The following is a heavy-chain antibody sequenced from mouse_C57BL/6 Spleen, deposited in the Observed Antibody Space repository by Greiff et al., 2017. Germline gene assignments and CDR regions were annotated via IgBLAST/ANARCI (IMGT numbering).Heavy chain of an antibody. CDR2: IYPGAGDT. CDR3: ANFITTVVGAMDY. Sequence: QVHVKQSGAELVKPGASVKISCKASGYAFSSYWMNWVKQRPGKGLEWIGQIYPGAGDTNYNGKFKGKATLTADKSSSTAYMQLSSLTSEDSAVYFCANFITTVVGAMDYWGQGTSVTVSS. CDR1: GYAFSSYW. D-gene: IGHD1-1*01. J-gene: IGHJ4*01. V-gene: IGHV1-80*01.